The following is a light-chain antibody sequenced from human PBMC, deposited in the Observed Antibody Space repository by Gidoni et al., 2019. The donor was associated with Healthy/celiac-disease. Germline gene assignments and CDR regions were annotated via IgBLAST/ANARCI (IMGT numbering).Light chain of an antibody. CDR2: DVS. CDR3: SSYTSSSTL. CDR1: SSDVGGYNY. J-gene: IGLJ3*02. Sequence: QSALTQPASVSGSPGQSITISCTGTSSDVGGYNYVSWYQQHPGKAPKLIIYDVSNRPSWVSNRFSGSKSSNTASLTISGFQAEDEADYYCSSYTSSSTLFGGGTKLTVL. V-gene: IGLV2-14*01.